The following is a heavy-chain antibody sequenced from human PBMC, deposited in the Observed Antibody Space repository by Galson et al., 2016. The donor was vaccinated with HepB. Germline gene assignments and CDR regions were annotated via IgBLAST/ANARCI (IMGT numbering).Heavy chain of an antibody. CDR1: GFTFRSYS. V-gene: IGHV3-48*02. Sequence: SLRLSCAASGFTFRSYSMNWVRQAPGKGLEWLSYITSSSSTIYYADSVTGRFTISRDNAKNSLYLQMNSLRDEDTAVYYCARDLGVELMLYASSGAFDVWGQGTMVSVSS. D-gene: IGHD2-8*01. J-gene: IGHJ3*01. CDR3: ARDLGVELMLYASSGAFDV. CDR2: ITSSSSTI.